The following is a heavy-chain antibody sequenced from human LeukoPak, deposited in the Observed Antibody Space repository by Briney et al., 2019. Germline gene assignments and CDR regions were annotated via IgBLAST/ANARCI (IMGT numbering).Heavy chain of an antibody. CDR1: GFTVSSDY. J-gene: IGHJ5*02. CDR2: IYSGGST. CDR3: ARNWFDP. Sequence: GGSLRLSCAASGFTVSSDYMSWVRQAPRKGLEWVSVIYSGGSTYYADSVKGRFTTSRDKSKNTVYLQMNSQRFEDTAMYYCARNWFDPWGQGTLVTVSS. V-gene: IGHV3-53*05.